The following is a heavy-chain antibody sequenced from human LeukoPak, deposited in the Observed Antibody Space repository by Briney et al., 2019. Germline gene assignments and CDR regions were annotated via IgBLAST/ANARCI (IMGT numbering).Heavy chain of an antibody. J-gene: IGHJ4*02. CDR2: IYTSGST. CDR3: ARASFFGVVIIPFDY. Sequence: SETLSLTCTVSGGSISSGSYYWSWIRQPAGKGLEWIGRIYTSGSTNYNPSLKSRVTISVDTSKNQFSLKLSSVTAADTAVYYCARASFFGVVIIPFDYWGQGTLVTVSS. V-gene: IGHV4-61*02. CDR1: GGSISSGSYY. D-gene: IGHD3-3*02.